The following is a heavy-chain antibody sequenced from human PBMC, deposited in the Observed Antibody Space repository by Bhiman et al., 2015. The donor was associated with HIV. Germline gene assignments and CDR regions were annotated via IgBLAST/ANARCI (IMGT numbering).Heavy chain of an antibody. CDR3: AREGQYYNFWSGYRYYYGLDV. J-gene: IGHJ6*02. V-gene: IGHV3-9*01. CDR1: GFTFDDYA. CDR2: ISWKSGNI. Sequence: EVQLVESGGGLVQSGRSLRLSCAASGFTFDDYAMHWVRQAPGKGLEWVSGISWKSGNIGYADSVKGRFTISRDNGKNSLYLQMNSLRAEDTAVYYCAREGQYYNFWSGYRYYYGLDVWGQGTTVTVSS. D-gene: IGHD3-3*01.